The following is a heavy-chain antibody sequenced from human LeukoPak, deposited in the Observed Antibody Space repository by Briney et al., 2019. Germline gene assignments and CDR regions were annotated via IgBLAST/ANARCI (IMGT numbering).Heavy chain of an antibody. CDR2: IKTDGSTI. CDR1: GFIFSNYW. V-gene: IGHV3-74*01. Sequence: GGSLRLSCAASGFIFSNYWMHWVRQAPGKGLVWVSRIKTDGSTITYADSVKGRFTISRDNAMNTLYLQMNSLGAEDTAVYYCARDPNSKIGAFDLWGQGTMVTVSS. D-gene: IGHD2/OR15-2a*01. J-gene: IGHJ3*01. CDR3: ARDPNSKIGAFDL.